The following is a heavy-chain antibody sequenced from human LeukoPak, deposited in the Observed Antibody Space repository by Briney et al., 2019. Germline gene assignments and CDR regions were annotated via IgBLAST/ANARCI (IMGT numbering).Heavy chain of an antibody. CDR2: IYSGGST. V-gene: IGHV3-66*01. CDR3: ASLTNRAIDY. CDR1: GFTVSSNY. D-gene: IGHD4/OR15-4a*01. Sequence: PGGSLRLSCAASGFTVSSNYMIWVRQAPGKGLEWVSIIYSGGSTYYTDSVKGRFTISRDNSKNTLYLQMNSLRAEDTAVYYCASLTNRAIDYWGQGTLVTVSS. J-gene: IGHJ4*02.